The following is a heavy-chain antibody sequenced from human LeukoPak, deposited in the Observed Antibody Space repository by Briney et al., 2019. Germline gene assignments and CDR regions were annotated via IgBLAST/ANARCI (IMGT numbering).Heavy chain of an antibody. CDR1: GYTFTSYG. J-gene: IGHJ3*02. CDR2: ISAYNGNT. Sequence: ASVKVSCKASGYTFTSYGISWVRQAPGQGLEWMGWISAYNGNTNYAQKLQGRVTMTTDTSTSTAYMELRSLRSDDTAVYHCASLFETSTNWEVFDIWGQGTMVSVSS. V-gene: IGHV1-18*01. D-gene: IGHD5/OR15-5a*01. CDR3: ASLFETSTNWEVFDI.